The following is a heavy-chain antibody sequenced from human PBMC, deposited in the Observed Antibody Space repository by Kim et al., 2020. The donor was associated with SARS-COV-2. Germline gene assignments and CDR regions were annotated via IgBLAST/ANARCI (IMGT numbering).Heavy chain of an antibody. CDR2: ITCISSNI. V-gene: IGHV3-21*01. Sequence: GGSLRLSCAASGFTFSTYDMNWVRQAPGKGLEWVSTITCISSNISYADSVRGRFTISRDNAKTLVYLQMNNLRAEDTAVYYCARVQPPRRYHSLDVWGQG. CDR1: GFTFSTYD. J-gene: IGHJ6*02. D-gene: IGHD5-18*01. CDR3: ARVQPPRRYHSLDV.